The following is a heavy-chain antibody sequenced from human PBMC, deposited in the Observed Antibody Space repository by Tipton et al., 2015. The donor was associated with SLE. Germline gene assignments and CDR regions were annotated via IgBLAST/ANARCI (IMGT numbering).Heavy chain of an antibody. CDR1: GYTFTGYY. Sequence: QLVQSGAEVKKPGASVKVSCKASGYTFTGYYMHWVRQAPGQGLEWMGWINPNSGGTNYAQKFQGRVTMTRDTSISTAYMELSRLRSDDTAVYYCATRPEGPTTGRGSGMDYWGQGTLVTVSS. D-gene: IGHD1-26*01. CDR2: INPNSGGT. CDR3: ATRPEGPTTGRGSGMDY. J-gene: IGHJ4*02. V-gene: IGHV1-2*02.